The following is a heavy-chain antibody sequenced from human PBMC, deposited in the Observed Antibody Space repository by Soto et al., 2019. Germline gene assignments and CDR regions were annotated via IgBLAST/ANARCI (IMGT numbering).Heavy chain of an antibody. V-gene: IGHV1-69*02. CDR1: GGTLSSYS. J-gene: IGHJ5*02. Sequence: QLHLVQSGAEVRKPGSSVKVSCKASGGTLSSYSVTWVRQAPGQGLEWMGRIIPFLGRTNYAQNFQGRVTFAADTSTITAYMELSSLRANDTAIYSCARTKGTPNSNWIDPWGQGTLVIVSS. D-gene: IGHD1-1*01. CDR2: IIPFLGRT. CDR3: ARTKGTPNSNWIDP.